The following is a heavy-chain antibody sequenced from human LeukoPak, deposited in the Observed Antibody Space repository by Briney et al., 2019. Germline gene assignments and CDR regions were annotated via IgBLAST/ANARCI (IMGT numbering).Heavy chain of an antibody. D-gene: IGHD2-15*01. CDR1: VFTFSSYW. CDR2: INSDGSST. Sequence: PGGSLRLSCAASVFTFSSYWMHWVRQAPGKGLVCVSRINSDGSSTSYADSVKGRFTISRDNAKNTLYLQMNSLSAEDTAVYYCARYGLGVVVVAAIDYWGQGTLFTVSS. CDR3: ARYGLGVVVVAAIDY. V-gene: IGHV3-74*01. J-gene: IGHJ4*02.